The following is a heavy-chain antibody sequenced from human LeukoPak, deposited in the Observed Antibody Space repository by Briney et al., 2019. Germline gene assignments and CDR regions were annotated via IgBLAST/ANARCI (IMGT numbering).Heavy chain of an antibody. J-gene: IGHJ6*03. CDR1: GGSISSSSYY. CDR3: ARTTEAHSGRTRFYDYYRDV. D-gene: IGHD3-3*01. CDR2: IYYNGRI. Sequence: SETLSLTCTVSGGSISSSSYYWGWIRQPPGTGLEWIECIYYNGRINHNPSHKSRVTLSVDTSKNQFSLNLSSVTAADTAVYYCARTTEAHSGRTRFYDYYRDVGGKGTTVTVS. V-gene: IGHV4-39*07.